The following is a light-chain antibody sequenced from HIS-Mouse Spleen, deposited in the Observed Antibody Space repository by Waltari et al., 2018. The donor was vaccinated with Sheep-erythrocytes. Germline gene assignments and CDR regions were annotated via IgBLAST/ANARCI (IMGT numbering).Light chain of an antibody. CDR3: GTWDSSLSAGV. CDR2: DNN. V-gene: IGLV1-51*01. Sequence: QSVLTQPPSVSAAPGQKVTISCSGSSSNIGHNSVSWYQQPPGTAPKRLISDNNKRPSGIPDRFSGSKSGTSATLGITGLQTGDEADYYCGTWDSSLSAGVFGGGTKLTVL. J-gene: IGLJ3*02. CDR1: SSNIGHNS.